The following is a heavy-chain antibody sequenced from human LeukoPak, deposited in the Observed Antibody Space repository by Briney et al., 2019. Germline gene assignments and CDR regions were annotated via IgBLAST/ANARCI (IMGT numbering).Heavy chain of an antibody. CDR3: ARVKEVVVVAATPYNWFDP. Sequence: SETLSLTCTVSGGSISSYYWSWIRQPPGKGLEWIGYIYYSGSTNYNPSLKSRVTISVDTSKNQFSLKLSSVTAADTAVYYCARVKEVVVVAATPYNWFDPWGQGTLVTVSS. D-gene: IGHD2-15*01. CDR2: IYYSGST. J-gene: IGHJ5*02. CDR1: GGSISSYY. V-gene: IGHV4-59*12.